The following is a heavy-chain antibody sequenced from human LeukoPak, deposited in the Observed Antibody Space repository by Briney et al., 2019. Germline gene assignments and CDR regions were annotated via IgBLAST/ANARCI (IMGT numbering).Heavy chain of an antibody. D-gene: IGHD2-15*01. V-gene: IGHV4-59*08. CDR1: GGSISSNY. CDR2: IYYSGST. CDR3: ASSDIVVPGAFDI. Sequence: SETLSLTCTVSGGSISSNYWSWIRQPPGKGLEWIGYIYYSGSTNYNPSLKSRVTISVDTSKNQFSLKLSSMTAADTAVYYCASSDIVVPGAFDIWGQGTMVTVSS. J-gene: IGHJ3*02.